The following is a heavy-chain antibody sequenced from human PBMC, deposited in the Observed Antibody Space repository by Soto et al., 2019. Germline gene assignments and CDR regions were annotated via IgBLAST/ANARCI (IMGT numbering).Heavy chain of an antibody. CDR1: GYTFTSYG. V-gene: IGHV1-18*01. CDR3: ARDGRYVVVTATGFDY. D-gene: IGHD2-21*02. J-gene: IGHJ4*02. CDR2: ISAYNGNT. Sequence: ASVKVSCKASGYTFTSYGISWVRQAPGQGLEWMGWISAYNGNTNYAQKLQGRVTMTTGTSTGTAYMELRSLRSDDTAVYYCARDGRYVVVTATGFDYWGQGTLVTVSS.